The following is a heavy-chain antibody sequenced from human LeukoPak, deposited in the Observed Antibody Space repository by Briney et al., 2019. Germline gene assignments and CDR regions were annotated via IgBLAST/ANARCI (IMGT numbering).Heavy chain of an antibody. Sequence: ASVKVSCKASGYTFTSYGISWVRQVPGQGLEWMGWISAYNGNTNYAQKLQGRVTMTTDTSTSTAYMELRSLRSDDTAVYYCASDIGSFGVVIPFDPWGQGTLVTVSS. CDR2: ISAYNGNT. J-gene: IGHJ5*02. CDR1: GYTFTSYG. D-gene: IGHD3-3*01. V-gene: IGHV1-18*01. CDR3: ASDIGSFGVVIPFDP.